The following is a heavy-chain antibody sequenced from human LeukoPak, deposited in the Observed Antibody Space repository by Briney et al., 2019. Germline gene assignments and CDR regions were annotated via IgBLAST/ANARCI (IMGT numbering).Heavy chain of an antibody. CDR3: ARTELGDGSGSYYNDAFDI. Sequence: SETLSLTCTVSGGSVSSVSYYWSWIRQPPGKGLVWIGYIYYSGSTNYHPSLKSRVTISVDTSKNEFSLKLSSVTAADTAVYYCARTELGDGSGSYYNDAFDIWGQGTMVTVSS. CDR1: GGSVSSVSYY. D-gene: IGHD3-10*01. J-gene: IGHJ3*02. CDR2: IYYSGST. V-gene: IGHV4-61*01.